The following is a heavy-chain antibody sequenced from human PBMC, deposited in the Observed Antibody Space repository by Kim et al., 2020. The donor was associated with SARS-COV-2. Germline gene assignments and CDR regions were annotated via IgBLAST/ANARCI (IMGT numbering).Heavy chain of an antibody. D-gene: IGHD1-20*01. CDR2: SSPRGGSP. CDR1: GYIFTTYY. V-gene: IGHV1-46*01. Sequence: ASVKVSCKASGYIFTTYYMHWVRQAPGQGLEWMGMSSPRGGSPNYAQKFHGRVTMTRDTATNTAYMELSSLISEDTAIYYCTREIIGTSLFDYWGQGTLVTVSS. J-gene: IGHJ4*02. CDR3: TREIIGTSLFDY.